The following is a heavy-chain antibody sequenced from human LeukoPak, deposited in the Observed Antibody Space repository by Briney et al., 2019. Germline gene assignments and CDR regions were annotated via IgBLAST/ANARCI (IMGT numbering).Heavy chain of an antibody. CDR3: ARDHIAARPGYYYYYMDV. V-gene: IGHV6-1*01. CDR1: GDSVSSNSAA. CDR2: TYYRSKWYN. Sequence: SQTLSLTCAISGDSVSSNSAAWNWIRQSPSRGLEWMGRTYYRSKWYNDYAVSVKSRITINPDTSKNQFSLQLNSVTPEDTAVYYCARDHIAARPGYYYYYMDVRGKGTTVTVSS. J-gene: IGHJ6*03. D-gene: IGHD6-6*01.